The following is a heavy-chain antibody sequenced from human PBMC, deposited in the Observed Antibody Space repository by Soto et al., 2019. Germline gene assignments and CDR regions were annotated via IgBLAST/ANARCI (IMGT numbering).Heavy chain of an antibody. J-gene: IGHJ6*03. CDR3: ARDTPTVTTRRYYYYMDV. CDR2: ISSSSSTI. V-gene: IGHV3-48*01. D-gene: IGHD4-17*01. Sequence: GGSLRLSCAASGFTFSSYSMNWVRQAPGKGLEWVSYISSSSSTIYYADSVKGRFTISRDNAKNSLYLQMNSLRAEDTAVYYCARDTPTVTTRRYYYYMDVWGKGTTVTVSS. CDR1: GFTFSSYS.